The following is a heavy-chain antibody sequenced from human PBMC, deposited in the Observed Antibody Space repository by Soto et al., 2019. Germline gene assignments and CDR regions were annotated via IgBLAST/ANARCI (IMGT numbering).Heavy chain of an antibody. CDR1: GFSFSTYE. Sequence: GSLLLTGSVSGFSFSTYEMNWVRQAPGKGLEWVSYISGSGHKIYYADSVKGRFTVSRDNAKNLLYLQMNSLRAEDTAVYHCAREGIDLAHFEYWGQGTLVTV. CDR2: ISGSGHKI. V-gene: IGHV3-48*03. J-gene: IGHJ4*02. CDR3: AREGIDLAHFEY. D-gene: IGHD2-21*01.